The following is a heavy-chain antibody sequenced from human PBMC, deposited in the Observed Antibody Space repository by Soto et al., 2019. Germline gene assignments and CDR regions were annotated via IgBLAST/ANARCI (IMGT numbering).Heavy chain of an antibody. CDR1: GGTFSSHS. CDR2: IVTLFGTA. J-gene: IGHJ4*02. Sequence: VQLMQSGAEVKQPGPSVKVSCEASGGTFSSHSINWVRQAPGQGLEWMGGIVTLFGTANYAQNFQGRVTITADQSTSTVYMDLSSLRSDDTAVYYCAREVGYGDFSAALLDWGQGTLVTVSS. CDR3: AREVGYGDFSAALLD. D-gene: IGHD4-17*01. V-gene: IGHV1-69*01.